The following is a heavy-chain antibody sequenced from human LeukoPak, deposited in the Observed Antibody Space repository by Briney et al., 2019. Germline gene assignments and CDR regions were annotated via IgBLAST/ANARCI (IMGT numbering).Heavy chain of an antibody. CDR2: TVLGSGDT. D-gene: IGHD6-13*01. V-gene: IGHV1-58*02. Sequence: ASVKVSCKASGLTFRTSAMQWVRQTRGQSLEWIGWTVLGSGDTNYAQSLKERVTITRDMSTSTAYMELSSLRSEDTAMYYCAAGFSNHGYIYWGQGTLVTVSS. J-gene: IGHJ4*02. CDR3: AAGFSNHGYIY. CDR1: GLTFRTSA.